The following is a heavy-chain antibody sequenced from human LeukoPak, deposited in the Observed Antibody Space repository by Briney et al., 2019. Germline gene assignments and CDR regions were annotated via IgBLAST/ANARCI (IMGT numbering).Heavy chain of an antibody. CDR1: GYTFTSYD. D-gene: IGHD3-16*01. Sequence: ASVKVSCKASGYTFTSYDINWVRQATGQGLEWMGWMNPNSGNTGYAQKFQGRVTMTRNTSISTAYRELNSLRAEDTAVYYCAKMTTFHSWFDPWGQGTLVTVSS. CDR2: MNPNSGNT. CDR3: AKMTTFHSWFDP. V-gene: IGHV1-8*01. J-gene: IGHJ5*02.